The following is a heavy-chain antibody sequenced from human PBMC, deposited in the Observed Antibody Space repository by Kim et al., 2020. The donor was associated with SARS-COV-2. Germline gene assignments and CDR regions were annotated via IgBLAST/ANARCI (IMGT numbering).Heavy chain of an antibody. Sequence: GGSLRLSCAASGFTFSSYGMHWVRQAPGKGLEWVAVISYDGSNKYYADSVKGRFTISRDNSKNTLYLQMNSLRAEDTAVYYCARDQDYYYDSSGYYSQYYFDYWGQGTLVTVSS. V-gene: IGHV3-33*05. CDR2: ISYDGSNK. CDR1: GFTFSSYG. J-gene: IGHJ4*02. CDR3: ARDQDYYYDSSGYYSQYYFDY. D-gene: IGHD3-22*01.